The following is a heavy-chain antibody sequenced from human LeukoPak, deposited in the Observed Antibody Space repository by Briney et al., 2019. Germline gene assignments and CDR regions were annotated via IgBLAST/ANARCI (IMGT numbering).Heavy chain of an antibody. J-gene: IGHJ6*03. D-gene: IGHD3-10*01. CDR2: IYYSGST. CDR3: AREEVTMVRGVIIDYYYYYMDV. Sequence: SETLSLTCTVSGGSINNYYWSWIRQPPGKGLEWIGYIYYSGSTNYNPSLKSRVTIPLDTSKNQFSLKLSSVTAADTAVYYCAREEVTMVRGVIIDYYYYYMDVWGKGTTVTVSS. CDR1: GGSINNYY. V-gene: IGHV4-59*01.